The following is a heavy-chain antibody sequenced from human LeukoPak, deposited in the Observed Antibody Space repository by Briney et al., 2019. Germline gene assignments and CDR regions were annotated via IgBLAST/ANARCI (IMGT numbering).Heavy chain of an antibody. CDR3: ARMTTGHDY. J-gene: IGHJ4*02. V-gene: IGHV4-39*01. Sequence: SEPLSLTCTLCGGPIFSGNDYGGWISQSPAKGLEWIGEINHSGYTNNNPSLKSRVTMSIDTSNNLFSLRLSSVTAADTAVYFCARMTTGHDYWGQGIQVTVSS. D-gene: IGHD4-17*01. CDR1: GGPIFSGNDY. CDR2: INHSGYT.